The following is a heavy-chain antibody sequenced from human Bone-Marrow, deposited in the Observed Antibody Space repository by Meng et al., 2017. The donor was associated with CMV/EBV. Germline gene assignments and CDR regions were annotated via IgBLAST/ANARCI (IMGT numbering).Heavy chain of an antibody. CDR1: GFPFSSYA. CDR2: ISGSGGST. V-gene: IGHV3-23*01. CDR3: AKAIWYGGGWYYFDY. J-gene: IGHJ4*02. D-gene: IGHD6-19*01. Sequence: GESLKISCAASGFPFSSYAMSWVRQAPGKGLEWVSAISGSGGSTYYADPVKGRFTISRDNSKNTLYLQMNSVRAEDTAVYYCAKAIWYGGGWYYFDYWGQGTLVTVSS.